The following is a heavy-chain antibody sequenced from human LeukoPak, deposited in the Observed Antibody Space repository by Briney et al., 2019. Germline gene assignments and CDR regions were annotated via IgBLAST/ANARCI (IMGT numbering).Heavy chain of an antibody. V-gene: IGHV3-21*05. CDR1: GFTFCTYS. Sequence: PGGSLILSCAASGFTFCTYSMNWVRQAPGKGLEWVSYISGSGRDIRYADSVRGRFTISRDKAKNSLYLQMNSLRAEDTAVYYCARDLNVTNPDSFDVRGQGTMVTVSS. J-gene: IGHJ3*01. CDR3: ARDLNVTNPDSFDV. D-gene: IGHD1-14*01. CDR2: ISGSGRDI.